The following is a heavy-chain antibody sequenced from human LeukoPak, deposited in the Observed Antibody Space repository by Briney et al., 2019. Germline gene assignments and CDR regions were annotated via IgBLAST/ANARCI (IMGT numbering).Heavy chain of an antibody. D-gene: IGHD5-24*01. CDR2: ISSSSSYI. CDR3: ARIKGDGYNPFDY. CDR1: GFTFSSYS. V-gene: IGHV3-21*01. Sequence: GGSLRLSRAASGFTFSSYSMNWVRQAPGKGLEWVSSISSSSSYIYYADSVKGRFTISRDNAKNSLYLQMNSLRAEDTAVYYCARIKGDGYNPFDYWGQGTLVTVSS. J-gene: IGHJ4*02.